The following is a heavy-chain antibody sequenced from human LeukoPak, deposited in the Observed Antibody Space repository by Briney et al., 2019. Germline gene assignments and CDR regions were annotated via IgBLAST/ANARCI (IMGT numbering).Heavy chain of an antibody. D-gene: IGHD6-13*01. CDR2: ISSSSSYI. Sequence: GGSLRLSCAASGFTFSSYSMNWVRQAPGKGLEWVSSISSSSSYIYYADSVKGRFTISRDNAKNSLYLQMNSLRAEDTAVYYCAREVAAAGTDYWGQGTLVTVSS. CDR1: GFTFSSYS. CDR3: AREVAAAGTDY. V-gene: IGHV3-21*01. J-gene: IGHJ4*02.